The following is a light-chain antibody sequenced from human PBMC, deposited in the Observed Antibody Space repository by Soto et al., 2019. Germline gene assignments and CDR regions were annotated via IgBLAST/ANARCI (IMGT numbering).Light chain of an antibody. Sequence: QSVLTQPASVSGSPGQSITISCTGTSSDVGDYNYVSWYQQHPGKAPKFLIYEVSNRPSGVSNRFSGSKSGNTASLTISGLQAEDEADYCCSSYTSSSSPFFFGTGTKVTVL. CDR1: SSDVGDYNY. J-gene: IGLJ1*01. CDR3: SSYTSSSSPFF. CDR2: EVS. V-gene: IGLV2-14*01.